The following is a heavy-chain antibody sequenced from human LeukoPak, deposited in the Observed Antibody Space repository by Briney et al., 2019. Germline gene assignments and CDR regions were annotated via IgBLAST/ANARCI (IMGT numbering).Heavy chain of an antibody. J-gene: IGHJ4*02. V-gene: IGHV4-59*13. D-gene: IGHD2-15*01. Sequence: PSETLSLTCTVSGGSISSYYWSWIRQPPGKGLEWIGYIYYSGSTNYNPSLKSRVTISVDTSKNQFSLKLSSVTAADTAVYYCARGYCSGGSCGGIDYWGQGTLVTVSS. CDR1: GGSISSYY. CDR3: ARGYCSGGSCGGIDY. CDR2: IYYSGST.